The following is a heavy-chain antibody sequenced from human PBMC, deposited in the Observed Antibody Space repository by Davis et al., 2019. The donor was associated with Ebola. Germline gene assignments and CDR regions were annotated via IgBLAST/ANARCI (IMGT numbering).Heavy chain of an antibody. Sequence: PGRSLRPSCPASGFTFSNYDMHWVRQATGKGLEWVSAIGTAGDTYYPGSVKGRFTISRENAKNSSYLQMDSLRAEDTAVYYCARDGAPPYSYGYYYYYGMDVWGQGTTVTVSS. CDR2: IGTAGDT. D-gene: IGHD5-18*01. V-gene: IGHV3-13*01. CDR1: GFTFSNYD. J-gene: IGHJ6*02. CDR3: ARDGAPPYSYGYYYYYGMDV.